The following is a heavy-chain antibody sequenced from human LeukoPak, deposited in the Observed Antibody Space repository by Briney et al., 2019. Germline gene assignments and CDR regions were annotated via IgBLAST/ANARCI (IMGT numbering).Heavy chain of an antibody. CDR2: ISGSDSST. CDR3: AKSGFNGFDF. D-gene: IGHD5-24*01. J-gene: IGHJ4*02. CDR1: GFTFSSSA. Sequence: GGSLRLSCAASGFTFSSSAMSWVRQAPGKGLEWVSTISGSDSSTHYADSVKGRFTISRDNSKNTLYLQMNSLRADDTAVYYCAKSGFNGFDFWGQGTLVTVSS. V-gene: IGHV3-23*01.